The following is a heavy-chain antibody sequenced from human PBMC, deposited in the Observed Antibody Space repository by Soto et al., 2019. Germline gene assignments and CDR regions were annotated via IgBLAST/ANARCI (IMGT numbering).Heavy chain of an antibody. J-gene: IGHJ3*02. CDR2: IDPSDSYT. D-gene: IGHD6-19*01. CDR3: ASIPLGYSSGWLDAFDI. Sequence: EVQLVQSGAEVKKPGESLRISCKGSGYSFTSYWISWVRQMPGKGLEWMGRIDPSDSYTNYSPSFQGHVTISADKSISTAYLQWSSLKASDTDMYYCASIPLGYSSGWLDAFDIWGQGTMVTVSS. CDR1: GYSFTSYW. V-gene: IGHV5-10-1*03.